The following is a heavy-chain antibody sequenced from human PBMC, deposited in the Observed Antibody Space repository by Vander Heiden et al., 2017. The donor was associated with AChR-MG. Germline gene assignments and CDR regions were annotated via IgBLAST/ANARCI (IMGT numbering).Heavy chain of an antibody. Sequence: QVQLQQWGAGLLKPSETLSLTCAVQSGSVIGYFWSWIRQSPEKGLEWIREINERGKTNYNSSLKGRVSISVDTSKNQVSLKLTSVSAADTAVYYCARWRSGSGSFFDTTYYFYAMDVWGQGTTVTVS. CDR2: INERGKT. CDR1: SGSVIGYF. CDR3: ARWRSGSGSFFDTTYYFYAMDV. J-gene: IGHJ6*02. D-gene: IGHD3-10*01. V-gene: IGHV4-34*01.